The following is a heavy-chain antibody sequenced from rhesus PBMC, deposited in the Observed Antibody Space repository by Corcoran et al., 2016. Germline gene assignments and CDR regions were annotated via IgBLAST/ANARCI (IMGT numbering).Heavy chain of an antibody. D-gene: IGHD3-16*01. V-gene: IGHV4-173*01. CDR1: GGSISSNY. J-gene: IGHJ4*01. CDR2: ISGSGRST. CDR3: ARGGVVAFFDY. Sequence: QLQLQESGPGLVTPSETLSLTCAVSGGSISSNYWSWIRQPPGKGLEWIGRISGSGRSTDYNPSLKSRVTISTDTAKNKFSLKRSSVTAADTALYYGARGGVVAFFDYWGQGVLVTVSS.